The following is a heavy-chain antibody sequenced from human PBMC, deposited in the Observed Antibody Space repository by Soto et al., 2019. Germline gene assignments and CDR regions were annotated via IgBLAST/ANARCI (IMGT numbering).Heavy chain of an antibody. CDR3: AKLDEGGLQYAYYAMDV. J-gene: IGHJ6*02. CDR1: GFTFSNYS. D-gene: IGHD2-15*01. V-gene: IGHV3-30*18. Sequence: QVHLVESGGGVVQPGRSPRLSCVASGFTFSNYSMHWVRQAPGKGLEWVAVISYDGSNKYYADSVKGRFTISRDNSKNTLYLQMTSLRTEDTALYYCAKLDEGGLQYAYYAMDVWGQGTTVTVSS. CDR2: ISYDGSNK.